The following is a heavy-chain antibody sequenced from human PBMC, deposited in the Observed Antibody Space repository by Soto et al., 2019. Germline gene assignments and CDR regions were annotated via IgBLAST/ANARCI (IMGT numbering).Heavy chain of an antibody. J-gene: IGHJ4*02. CDR1: GYTFTSYG. Sequence: ASVKVSCKASGYTFTSYGISWVRQAPGQGLEWMGWIGAYNGNTNYAQKLQGRVTMTTDTSTSTAYMELRSLRSDDTAVYYCARDVIAGSATTTFDYWGQGTLVTVSS. V-gene: IGHV1-18*01. CDR3: ARDVIAGSATTTFDY. CDR2: IGAYNGNT. D-gene: IGHD3-16*02.